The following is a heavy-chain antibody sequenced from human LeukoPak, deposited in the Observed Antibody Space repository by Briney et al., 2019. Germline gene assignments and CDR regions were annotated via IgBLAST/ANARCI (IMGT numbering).Heavy chain of an antibody. CDR2: IAYDGSDK. Sequence: GGSLRLSCAASGFSFSTYAMHWVRQAPGKGLEWVAVIAYDGSDKYYADSVKGRFTISRDNSKNTLYLQMNSLRAEDMGVYYCARRRITGTTPDGSDIWGQGTMVTVSS. CDR3: ARRRITGTTPDGSDI. D-gene: IGHD1-7*01. CDR1: GFSFSTYA. J-gene: IGHJ3*02. V-gene: IGHV3-30*04.